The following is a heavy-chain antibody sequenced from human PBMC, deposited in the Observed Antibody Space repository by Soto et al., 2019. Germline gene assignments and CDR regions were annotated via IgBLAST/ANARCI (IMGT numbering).Heavy chain of an antibody. CDR3: ARLVRGVTPYFDY. J-gene: IGHJ4*02. V-gene: IGHV4-30-2*01. D-gene: IGHD3-10*01. CDR2: IYHSGST. Sequence: SETLSLTCAVSGGSISSGGYSWSWIRQPPGKGLEWIGYIYHSGSTYYNPSLKSRVTISVDRSKNQFSLKLSSVTAADTAVYYCARLVRGVTPYFDYWGQGTLVT. CDR1: GGSISSGGYS.